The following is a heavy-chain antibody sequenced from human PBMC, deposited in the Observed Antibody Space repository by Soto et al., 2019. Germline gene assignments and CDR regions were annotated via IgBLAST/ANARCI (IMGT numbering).Heavy chain of an antibody. CDR3: ARVRQLGRFSDAFDI. V-gene: IGHV1-8*01. CDR2: MNPNSGNT. D-gene: IGHD6-6*01. Sequence: GSSVKVSCKASGYTFTSYDINWVRLATGQGLEWMGWMNPNSGNTGYAQKFQGRVTMTRNTSISTAYMELSSLRSEDTAVYYCARVRQLGRFSDAFDIWGQGTMVTVSS. J-gene: IGHJ3*02. CDR1: GYTFTSYD.